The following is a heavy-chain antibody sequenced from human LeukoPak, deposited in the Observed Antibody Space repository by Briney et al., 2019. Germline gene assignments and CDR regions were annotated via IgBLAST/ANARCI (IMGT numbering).Heavy chain of an antibody. CDR1: GFTFSGYG. CDR2: ISYDGSNK. D-gene: IGHD3-10*01. V-gene: IGHV3-30*19. J-gene: IGHJ4*02. CDR3: ARDLTMVRGVYFDY. Sequence: GGSLRLSCAASGFTFSGYGMHWVRQAPGKGLEWVAVISYDGSNKYYADSVKGRFTISRDNSKNTLYLQMNSLRAEDTAVYYCARDLTMVRGVYFDYWGQGTLVTVSS.